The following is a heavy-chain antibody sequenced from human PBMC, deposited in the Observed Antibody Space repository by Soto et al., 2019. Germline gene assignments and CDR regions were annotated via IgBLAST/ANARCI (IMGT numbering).Heavy chain of an antibody. CDR3: ATQQLVQIKGYYYGMDV. CDR1: GYTLTELS. CDR2: FDPEDGET. V-gene: IGHV1-24*01. J-gene: IGHJ6*02. Sequence: ASVKVSCKVSGYTLTELSMHWVRQAPGKGLEWMGGFDPEDGETIYAQKFQGRVTMTEDTSTDTAYTELSSLRSEDTAVYYCATQQLVQIKGYYYGMDVWGQGTTVTVSS. D-gene: IGHD6-6*01.